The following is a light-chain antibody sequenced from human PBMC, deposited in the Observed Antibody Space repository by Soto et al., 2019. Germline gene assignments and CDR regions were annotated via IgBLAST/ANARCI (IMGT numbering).Light chain of an antibody. CDR1: SSDVGGYDY. V-gene: IGLV2-8*01. CDR2: EVT. CDR3: SSYTGGNPSYV. J-gene: IGLJ1*01. Sequence: QSVLTQRPSASGSPGQSVTISCTGTSSDVGGYDYVSWYQQHPGKAPKLMIYEVTIRPSGVSDRFSGSKSGNTASLTVSGLQAEDEVDYYCSSYTGGNPSYVFGTGTKVTVL.